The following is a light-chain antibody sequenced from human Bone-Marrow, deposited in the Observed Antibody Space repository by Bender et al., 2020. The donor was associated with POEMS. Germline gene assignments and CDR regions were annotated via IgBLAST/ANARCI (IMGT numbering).Light chain of an antibody. V-gene: IGLV3-1*01. J-gene: IGLJ1*01. Sequence: SYELTQPPSVSVSPGQTARITCSGDVLGEHYADWYRQKPGQSPVLVMYQDMKRPSGIPGRFSGSNSGNTATLTISGTQAMDEADYYCQAWDSSTPVFGTGTKVTVL. CDR2: QDM. CDR3: QAWDSSTPV. CDR1: VLGEHY.